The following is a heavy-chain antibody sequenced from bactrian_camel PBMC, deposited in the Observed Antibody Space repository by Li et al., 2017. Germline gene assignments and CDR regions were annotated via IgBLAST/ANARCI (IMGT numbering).Heavy chain of an antibody. CDR3: AKGGNVWSLSELDY. Sequence: HVQLVESGGGSVQAGGSLRLACAGAAHTSTFCVAWFRQATPGAEREAIASIAPQSGDTEYADFAKGRFTISRDDTKTTLYLQLNSLNTEDTAMYFCAKGGNVWSLSELDYWGQGTQVTVS. D-gene: IGHD3*01. J-gene: IGHJ4*01. CDR2: IAPQSGDT. CDR1: AHTSTFC. V-gene: IGHV3-2*01.